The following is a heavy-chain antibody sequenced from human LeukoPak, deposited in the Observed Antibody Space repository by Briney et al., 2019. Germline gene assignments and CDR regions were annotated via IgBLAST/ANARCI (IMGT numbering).Heavy chain of an antibody. J-gene: IGHJ4*02. V-gene: IGHV1-69*04. CDR3: ARSGAAAGPETFDY. D-gene: IGHD6-13*01. CDR1: GGTFSSYA. Sequence: SGKVSCKASGGTFSSYAISWVRQAPGQGLEWMGRIIPILGIANYAQKFQGRVTITADKSTSTAYMELSSLRSEDTAVYYCARSGAAAGPETFDYWGQGTLVTVSS. CDR2: IIPILGIA.